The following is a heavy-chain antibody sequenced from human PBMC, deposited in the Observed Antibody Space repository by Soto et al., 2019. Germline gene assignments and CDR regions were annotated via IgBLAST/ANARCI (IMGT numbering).Heavy chain of an antibody. Sequence: PSETLSLTCAVDGGSLSGYYWSWIRQPPGKGLEWMGEINHSGSTNYNPSLKSRVTISVDTSKNQFSLKLSSVTAADTAVYYCARGPLNYYDSSGYYGYYYYGMDVWGQGTTVTVSS. CDR1: GGSLSGYY. D-gene: IGHD3-22*01. CDR2: INHSGST. CDR3: ARGPLNYYDSSGYYGYYYYGMDV. V-gene: IGHV4-34*01. J-gene: IGHJ6*02.